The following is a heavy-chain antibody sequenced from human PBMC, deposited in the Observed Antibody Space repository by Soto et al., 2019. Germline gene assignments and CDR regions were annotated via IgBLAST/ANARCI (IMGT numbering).Heavy chain of an antibody. J-gene: IGHJ4*02. D-gene: IGHD3-22*01. CDR3: ARDTYYYDSSGSVPFDY. CDR2: ISAYNGNT. Sequence: ASVKVSYKASGYTFTSYGISLVRQDHGQGLEWMGWISAYNGNTNYAQKLQGRVTMTTDTSTSTAYMELRSLRSDDTAVYYCARDTYYYDSSGSVPFDYWGQGTLVTVSS. V-gene: IGHV1-18*01. CDR1: GYTFTSYG.